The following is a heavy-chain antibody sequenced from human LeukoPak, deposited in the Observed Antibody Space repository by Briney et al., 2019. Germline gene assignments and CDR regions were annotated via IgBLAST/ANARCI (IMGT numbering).Heavy chain of an antibody. CDR1: GFTFSSYG. Sequence: GGSLRLSCAASGFTFSSYGMHWVRQAPGKGLEWVAFIRYDGSNKYYADSVKGRFTISRDNSKNTLYLQMNSLRAEDTAVYYCAKVYYYDSSGYYYGPLLFDYWGQGTLVTVSS. J-gene: IGHJ4*02. CDR2: IRYDGSNK. D-gene: IGHD3-22*01. CDR3: AKVYYYDSSGYYYGPLLFDY. V-gene: IGHV3-30*02.